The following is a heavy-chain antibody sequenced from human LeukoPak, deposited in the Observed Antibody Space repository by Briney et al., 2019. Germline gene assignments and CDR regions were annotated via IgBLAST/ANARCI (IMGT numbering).Heavy chain of an antibody. V-gene: IGHV1-24*01. Sequence: ASVKVSCKVSGYTLTELSMNWVRQAPGKGLEWMGGFDPEHGETIYAQTFQGRVTMTEDTSTDTAYMELSSLRSEDTAVYYCATGAQWELLPDNYFDYWGREPWSPSPQ. J-gene: IGHJ4*02. CDR3: ATGAQWELLPDNYFDY. D-gene: IGHD1-26*01. CDR1: GYTLTELS. CDR2: FDPEHGET.